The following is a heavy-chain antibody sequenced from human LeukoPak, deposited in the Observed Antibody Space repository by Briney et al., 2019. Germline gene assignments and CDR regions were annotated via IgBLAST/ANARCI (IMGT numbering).Heavy chain of an antibody. D-gene: IGHD3-10*01. CDR1: GFTFSSYS. Sequence: GGSLRLSCAASGFTFSSYSMNWVRQAPGKGLECVSYISSSSSSIHYADSVKGRFTISRDNAKNSLYLQMSSLRDEDTAMYYCARDYYYGFYYWGQGTLVTVSS. V-gene: IGHV3-48*02. CDR3: ARDYYYGFYY. CDR2: ISSSSSSI. J-gene: IGHJ4*02.